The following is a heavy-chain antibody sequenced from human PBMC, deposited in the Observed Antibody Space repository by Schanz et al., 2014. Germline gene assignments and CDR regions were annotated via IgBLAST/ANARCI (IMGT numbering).Heavy chain of an antibody. V-gene: IGHV3-64D*06. D-gene: IGHD5-18*01. CDR1: GFTFSTFA. CDR3: GRAGTGMAGWYFEL. CDR2: ISNNGDST. Sequence: EVPLAESGGGLVQPGGSLRLSCSASGFTFSTFAMHWVRQAPGKGLEYISAISNNGDSTYYADSVKDRFTISRDNSKNTLFLQMSSLRVDDMAVYYCGRAGTGMAGWYFELWGRGTLVTVSS. J-gene: IGHJ2*01.